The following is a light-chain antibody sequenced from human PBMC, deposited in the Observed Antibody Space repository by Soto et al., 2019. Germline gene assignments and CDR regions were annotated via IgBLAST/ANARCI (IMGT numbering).Light chain of an antibody. V-gene: IGKV1-5*01. CDR3: QQYYSYSGT. J-gene: IGKJ1*01. CDR1: QSISSW. CDR2: DTS. Sequence: DIQMTQSPSTLSASVGDRVTITCRASQSISSWLAWYQQKPGKAPKLLIYDTSSLETGVPSRFSGSGSGTEFTLTLSSLQPDDFASYYCQQYYSYSGTFGQGTKVEIK.